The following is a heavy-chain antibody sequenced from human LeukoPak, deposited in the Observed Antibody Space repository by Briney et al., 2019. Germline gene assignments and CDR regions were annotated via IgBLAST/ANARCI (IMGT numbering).Heavy chain of an antibody. V-gene: IGHV4-59*07. CDR1: GGAISSYH. J-gene: IGHJ4*02. CDR3: ARAHGWELPRYYFDY. Sequence: SDTLSLTCTVSGGAISSYHWSWIRQPPGKGLEWIGYIYYSGSTNYNPSLKSRVTISVDTSKNQFSLKLSSVTAADTAVYYCARAHGWELPRYYFDYWGQGTLVTVSS. CDR2: IYYSGST. D-gene: IGHD1-26*01.